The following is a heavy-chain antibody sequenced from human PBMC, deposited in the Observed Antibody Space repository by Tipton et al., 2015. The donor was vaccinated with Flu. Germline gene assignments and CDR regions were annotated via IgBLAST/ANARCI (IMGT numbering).Heavy chain of an antibody. Sequence: TLSLTCAVSGYSIFSGYYWGWIRQPPGKGLEWIGSIYHSGSTYYSPSLKSRVTISVDTSKNQFSLKLSSVTAADTAVYYCARGFYYDPPTGAFDIWGQGTMVTVSS. J-gene: IGHJ3*02. CDR2: IYHSGST. D-gene: IGHD3-22*01. CDR1: GYSIFSGYY. CDR3: ARGFYYDPPTGAFDI. V-gene: IGHV4-38-2*01.